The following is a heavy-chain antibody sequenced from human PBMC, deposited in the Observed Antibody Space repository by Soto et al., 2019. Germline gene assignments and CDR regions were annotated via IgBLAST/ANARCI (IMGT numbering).Heavy chain of an antibody. D-gene: IGHD2-15*01. J-gene: IGHJ6*01. V-gene: IGHV3-30*04. CDR2: ISYDGRNK. CDR3: VRDTAYCSGGTCYSYHDMDV. CDR1: GFTFSSYA. Sequence: QVQLVESGGGVVQPGRSLRLSCAASGFTFSSYAMHWVRQAPGKGLEWVAVISYDGRNKYYADSVKGRFTISRDNSKNTLYLEMNSLRVEDTTVYHCVRDTAYCSGGTCYSYHDMDVWGQGTTVTVSS.